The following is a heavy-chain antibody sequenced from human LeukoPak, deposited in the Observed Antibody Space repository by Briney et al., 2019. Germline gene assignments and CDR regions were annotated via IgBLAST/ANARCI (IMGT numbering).Heavy chain of an antibody. D-gene: IGHD4-23*01. J-gene: IGHJ4*02. Sequence: PSETLSLTCTVSGGSISSYYWSWIRQPPGKGLEWIGYIYYSGSTNYNPSLKSRVTISVDTSKNQFSLKLSSVTAADTAVYYCARGPTVVTSVYFDYWGQGTLVTVSS. CDR1: GGSISSYY. V-gene: IGHV4-59*12. CDR2: IYYSGST. CDR3: ARGPTVVTSVYFDY.